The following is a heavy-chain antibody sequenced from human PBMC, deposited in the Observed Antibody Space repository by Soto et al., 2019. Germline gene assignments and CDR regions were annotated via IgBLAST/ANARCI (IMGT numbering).Heavy chain of an antibody. D-gene: IGHD3-22*01. CDR2: INHSGST. J-gene: IGHJ4*02. CDR3: ARGFRVTMIVVVTGGPYYFDY. Sequence: SETLSLTCAVYGGSFSGYYWSWIRQPPGKGLEWIGEINHSGSTNYNPSLKSRVTISVDTSKNQFSLKLSSVTAADTAVYYCARGFRVTMIVVVTGGPYYFDYWGQGTLVT. V-gene: IGHV4-34*01. CDR1: GGSFSGYY.